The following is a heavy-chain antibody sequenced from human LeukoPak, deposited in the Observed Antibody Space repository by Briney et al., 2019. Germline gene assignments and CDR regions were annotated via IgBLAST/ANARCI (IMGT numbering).Heavy chain of an antibody. CDR3: AKVPSGCYACDFDN. Sequence: PGGSLRLSCVASGFTFSNFGMSWVRQAPGKGLEWVSSLGGTNGYTYYADSVKGRFSISRDNSKNTLYLHMNSLRAEDTALYYCAKVPSGCYACDFDNWGQGTLVTVSS. CDR1: GFTFSNFG. D-gene: IGHD6-19*01. V-gene: IGHV3-23*01. CDR2: LGGTNGYT. J-gene: IGHJ4*02.